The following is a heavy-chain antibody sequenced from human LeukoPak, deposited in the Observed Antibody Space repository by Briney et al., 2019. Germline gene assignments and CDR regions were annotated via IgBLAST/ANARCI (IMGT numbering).Heavy chain of an antibody. J-gene: IGHJ4*02. CDR1: GYTSTSYY. Sequence: ASVKVSCKASGYTSTSYYMHWVRQAPGQGLEWMGWINAGNGNTKYSQKFQGRVTITRDTSASTAYMELSSLRSEDTAVYYCARGDRAVAGLSFDYWGQGTLVTVSS. D-gene: IGHD6-19*01. CDR2: INAGNGNT. CDR3: ARGDRAVAGLSFDY. V-gene: IGHV1-3*01.